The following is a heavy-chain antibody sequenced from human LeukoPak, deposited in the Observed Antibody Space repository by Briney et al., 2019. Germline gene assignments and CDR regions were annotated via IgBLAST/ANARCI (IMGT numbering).Heavy chain of an antibody. V-gene: IGHV3-74*01. CDR1: GFTFSNYW. Sequence: GGSLRLSCAASGFTFSNYWVHWVRQGPGEGLVWVSRINSDGSSRNYADSVKGRFTISRDNAKNTLYLQMNSLRAEDTAVYYCASASSHRIAAGGDYWGQGALVTVSS. CDR2: INSDGSSR. CDR3: ASASSHRIAAGGDY. J-gene: IGHJ4*02. D-gene: IGHD6-13*01.